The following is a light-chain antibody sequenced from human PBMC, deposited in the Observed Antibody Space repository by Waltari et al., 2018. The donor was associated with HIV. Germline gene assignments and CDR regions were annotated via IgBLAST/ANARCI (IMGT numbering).Light chain of an antibody. CDR3: AAWDDSLKGYV. V-gene: IGLV1-44*01. CDR2: SNN. Sequence: QSVLTQPPSASGTPGQRVTISCSGSRSNIGTNTVNWYQQLPGTAPKLLIYSNNQRPSGVPDRFSGSKSGTSASLAISGLQSEDEADYYCAAWDDSLKGYVFGPGTEVSVL. J-gene: IGLJ1*01. CDR1: RSNIGTNT.